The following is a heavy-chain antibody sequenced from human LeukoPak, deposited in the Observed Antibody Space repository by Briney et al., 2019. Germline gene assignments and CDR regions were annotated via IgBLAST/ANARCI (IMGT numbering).Heavy chain of an antibody. V-gene: IGHV3-30-3*01. D-gene: IGHD2-15*01. CDR1: GFTFSSYA. CDR2: ISYDGSNK. CDR3: AKDQDIVVVVAAKGGYFDY. J-gene: IGHJ4*02. Sequence: GGSLRLSCAASGFTFSSYAMHWVRQAPGKGLEWVAVISYDGSNKYYADSVKGRFTISRDNSKNTLYLQMNSLRAEDTAVYSCAKDQDIVVVVAAKGGYFDYWGQGILVTVSS.